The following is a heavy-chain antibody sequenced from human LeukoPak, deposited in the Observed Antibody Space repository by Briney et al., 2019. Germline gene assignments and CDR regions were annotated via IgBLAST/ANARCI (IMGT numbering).Heavy chain of an antibody. CDR3: AKIGAAGASDC. Sequence: GGSLRLSCAASGFTFSSFAKTWVRQAPGKGLEWVSSVSGNGGTTYYADSVKGRFTISRDNSKNTLYLQMNSLRAEDTAVYYCAKIGAAGASDCWGQGALVTVSS. V-gene: IGHV3-23*01. J-gene: IGHJ4*02. D-gene: IGHD6-13*01. CDR1: GFTFSSFA. CDR2: VSGNGGTT.